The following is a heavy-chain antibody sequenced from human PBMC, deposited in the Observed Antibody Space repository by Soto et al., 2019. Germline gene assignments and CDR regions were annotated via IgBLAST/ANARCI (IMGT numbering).Heavy chain of an antibody. CDR1: GFTFSSYA. D-gene: IGHD3-22*01. CDR3: AKDEPAYYYDSSGQPFDY. CDR2: ISGSGGST. Sequence: GSLRLSCAASGFTFSSYAMSWVRQAPGKGLEWVSAISGSGGSTYYADSVKGRFTISRDNSKNTLYLQMNSLRAEDTAVYYCAKDEPAYYYDSSGQPFDYWGQGTLVTVSS. V-gene: IGHV3-23*01. J-gene: IGHJ4*02.